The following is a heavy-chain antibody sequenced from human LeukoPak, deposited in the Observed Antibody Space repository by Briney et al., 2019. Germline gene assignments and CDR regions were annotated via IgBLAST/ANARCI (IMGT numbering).Heavy chain of an antibody. Sequence: GSSVKVPCKASGGTFSSYAISWVRQAPGQGLEWMGRIIPILGIANYAQKFQGRVTITADKSTSTAYMELSSLRSEDTAVYYCARDVAVSYYFDYWGQGTLVTVSS. V-gene: IGHV1-69*04. D-gene: IGHD2-2*01. CDR2: IIPILGIA. J-gene: IGHJ4*02. CDR1: GGTFSSYA. CDR3: ARDVAVSYYFDY.